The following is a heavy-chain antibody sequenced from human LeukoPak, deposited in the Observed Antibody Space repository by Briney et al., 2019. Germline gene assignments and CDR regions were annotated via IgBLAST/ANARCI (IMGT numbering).Heavy chain of an antibody. Sequence: ASVKVSCKASGYTFTGYYMHWVRQAPGQGLEWMGWINPNSGGTNYAQKFQGRVTMTRDTSISTACMELSRLRSDDTAVYYCARDRCSGGSCPNPGRLIELFDYWGQGTLVTVSS. CDR1: GYTFTGYY. D-gene: IGHD2-15*01. CDR2: INPNSGGT. CDR3: ARDRCSGGSCPNPGRLIELFDY. V-gene: IGHV1-2*02. J-gene: IGHJ4*02.